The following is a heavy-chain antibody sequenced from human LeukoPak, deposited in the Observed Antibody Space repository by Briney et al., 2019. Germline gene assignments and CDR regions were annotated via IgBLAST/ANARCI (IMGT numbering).Heavy chain of an antibody. CDR2: MSIADTT. J-gene: IGHJ4*02. CDR1: GFTVRSNS. Sequence: GGSLRLSCAASGFTVRSNSLTWVRQPPGKGLEWVAGMSIADTTNYADSVKGRFTVSKDNSKNILFLQMNSLRVEDTAVYYCATWERWLQYWWGQGTLVTVSA. V-gene: IGHV3-53*01. CDR3: ATWERWLQYW. D-gene: IGHD5-24*01.